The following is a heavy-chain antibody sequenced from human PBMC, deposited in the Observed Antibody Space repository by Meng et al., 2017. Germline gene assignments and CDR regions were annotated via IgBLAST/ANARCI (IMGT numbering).Heavy chain of an antibody. V-gene: IGHV4-30-4*01. D-gene: IGHD2-2*02. CDR3: ARVVGDCASCYKGWFDP. J-gene: IGHJ5*02. Sequence: QVQLQESGPRLVRPSQTLSLTCTVSGASISSAVFWIWIRQPPGKDLEWIGYISYSGATHYNPSLKSRLTMSVDTAKNQFSLSLSSVTAADTAVYYCARVVGDCASCYKGWFDPWGQGTLVTVSS. CDR2: ISYSGAT. CDR1: GASISSAVF.